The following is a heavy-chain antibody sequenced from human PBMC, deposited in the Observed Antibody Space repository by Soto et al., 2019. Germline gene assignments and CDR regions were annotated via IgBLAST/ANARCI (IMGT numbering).Heavy chain of an antibody. CDR1: GFTFSSYW. CDR3: ARDRGYSYGPTPYYYGMDV. J-gene: IGHJ6*02. D-gene: IGHD5-18*01. CDR2: IKQDGSEK. V-gene: IGHV3-7*05. Sequence: GGSLRLSCAASGFTFSSYWMSWVRQAPGKGLEWVANIKQDGSEKYYVDSVKGRFTISRDNAKNSLYLQMNSLRAEDTAVYYCARDRGYSYGPTPYYYGMDVWGQGTTVTVSS.